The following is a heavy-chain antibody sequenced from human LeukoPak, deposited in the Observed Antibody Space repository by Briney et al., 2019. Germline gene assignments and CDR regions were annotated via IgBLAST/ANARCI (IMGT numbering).Heavy chain of an antibody. CDR2: IETSGST. V-gene: IGHV4-61*02. D-gene: IGHD3-10*01. J-gene: IGHJ4*02. Sequence: PSETLSLTCSVSGGSITSGSYYWSWIRQPAGKGLEWIGRIETSGSTNYNPSLKSRVTISVDTSKNQFSLKLSSVTAADTAVYYCARGYYGSGSYYFDYWGQGTLVTVSS. CDR3: ARGYYGSGSYYFDY. CDR1: GGSITSGSYY.